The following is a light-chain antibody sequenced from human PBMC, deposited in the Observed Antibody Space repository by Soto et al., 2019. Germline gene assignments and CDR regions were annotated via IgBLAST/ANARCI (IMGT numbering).Light chain of an antibody. J-gene: IGKJ3*01. CDR3: QQTDRPPFT. CDR2: DAS. V-gene: IGKV1-39*01. CDR1: QSIGGL. Sequence: DIQMTQSPSSLSASVGDRVTITCRASQSIGGLLSWYQQQPGKTPKLLIYDASTLQSGVPSRFSGIRSGTEFTLTIGGLQPEDFATYYCQQTDRPPFTFGPGTKVDVK.